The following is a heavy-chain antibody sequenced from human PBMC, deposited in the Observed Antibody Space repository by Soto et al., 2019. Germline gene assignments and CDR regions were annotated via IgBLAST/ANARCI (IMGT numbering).Heavy chain of an antibody. J-gene: IGHJ4*02. CDR2: INAGNGNT. D-gene: IGHD2-15*01. CDR1: GYTFTRYA. CDR3: ARDGVVVAATLGTPHFDY. Sequence: QVQLVQSGAEEKKPGASVKVSCKAYGYTFTRYAMHWAHQAPGQRLEWMGWINAGNGNTKYSQKFQGRVTITRDTSASTAYMELSSLRSEDTAVYYCARDGVVVAATLGTPHFDYWGQGTLVTVSS. V-gene: IGHV1-3*05.